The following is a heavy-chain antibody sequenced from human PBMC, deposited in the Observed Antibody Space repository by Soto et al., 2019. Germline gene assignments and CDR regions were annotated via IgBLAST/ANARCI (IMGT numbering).Heavy chain of an antibody. CDR2: ISAYNGNT. D-gene: IGHD4-17*01. CDR1: GYTFTSYG. CDR3: ARAADYGDYDDY. V-gene: IGHV1-18*01. Sequence: ASLKVSCKASGYTFTSYGISWVRQAPGQGLEWMGWISAYNGNTNYAQKLQGRVTMTTDTSTSTAYMELRSLRSDDTAVYYCARAADYGDYDDYWGQGTLVTVSS. J-gene: IGHJ4*02.